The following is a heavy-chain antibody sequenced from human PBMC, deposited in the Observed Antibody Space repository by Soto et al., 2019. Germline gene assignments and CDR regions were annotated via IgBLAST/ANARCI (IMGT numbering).Heavy chain of an antibody. J-gene: IGHJ5*02. CDR1: GGTFSSYA. V-gene: IGHV1-69*01. CDR3: ARDSRKDLTLANWFDP. CDR2: IIPIFGTA. D-gene: IGHD3-3*02. Sequence: QVQLVQSGAEVKKPGSSVKVSCKASGGTFSSYAISWVRQAPGQGLEWMGGIIPIFGTANYAQKFQGRVTITGDESRSTAYRERSSLRSEDTAVYYCARDSRKDLTLANWFDPWGQGPLVTVSS.